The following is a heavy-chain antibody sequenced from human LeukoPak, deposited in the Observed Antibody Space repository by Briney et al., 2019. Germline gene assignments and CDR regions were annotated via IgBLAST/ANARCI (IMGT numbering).Heavy chain of an antibody. CDR3: AREHSSGIEDY. CDR1: GGTFSSYA. J-gene: IGHJ4*02. CDR2: IIPIFGTA. V-gene: IGHV1-69*06. Sequence: SVKVSCKASGGTFSSYAISWVRQAPGQGIEWMGGIIPIFGTANYAQKFQGRVTITADKSTSTAYMELSRLRSEDTAVYYCAREHSSGIEDYWGQGTLVTVSS. D-gene: IGHD6-19*01.